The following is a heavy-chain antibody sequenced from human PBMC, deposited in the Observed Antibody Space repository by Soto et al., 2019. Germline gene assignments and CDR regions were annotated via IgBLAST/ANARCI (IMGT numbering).Heavy chain of an antibody. CDR2: IYYSGST. CDR3: ARLHYGSGSYLIPLPYYYGMDV. V-gene: IGHV4-59*08. Sequence: ETLSLTCTVSGVSISSYYWSWIRQPPGKGLEWIGYIYYSGSTNYNPSLKSRVTISVDTSKNQFSLKLSSVTAADTAVYYCARLHYGSGSYLIPLPYYYGMDVWGQGTTVTVSS. CDR1: GVSISSYY. D-gene: IGHD3-10*01. J-gene: IGHJ6*02.